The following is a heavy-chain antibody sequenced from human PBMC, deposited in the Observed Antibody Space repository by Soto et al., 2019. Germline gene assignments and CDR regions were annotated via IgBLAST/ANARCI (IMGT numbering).Heavy chain of an antibody. CDR2: IYYSGST. Sequence: SETLSLTCTVSGGSISSSSYYWGWIRQPPGTGLEWIGSIYYSGSTYYNPSLKSRVTISVDTSKNQFSRKLSSVTAADTAVYYRASRGYSGYDILNYYYAMDVWGQGTTLTVSS. CDR1: GGSISSSSYY. V-gene: IGHV4-39*01. J-gene: IGHJ6*02. D-gene: IGHD5-12*01. CDR3: ASRGYSGYDILNYYYAMDV.